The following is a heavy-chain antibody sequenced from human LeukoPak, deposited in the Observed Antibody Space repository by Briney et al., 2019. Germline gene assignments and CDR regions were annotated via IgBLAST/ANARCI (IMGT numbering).Heavy chain of an antibody. J-gene: IGHJ4*02. V-gene: IGHV3-7*01. Sequence: GGSLRLSCAASGFIFSSYWMSWVRQAPGKGLEWVANIKQDGSEKYYVDSVKGRFTISRDNAKNSLYLQMNSLRAEDTAVYYCANENGGPDYWGQGTLVTVSS. CDR2: IKQDGSEK. CDR1: GFIFSSYW. CDR3: ANENGGPDY. D-gene: IGHD3-10*01.